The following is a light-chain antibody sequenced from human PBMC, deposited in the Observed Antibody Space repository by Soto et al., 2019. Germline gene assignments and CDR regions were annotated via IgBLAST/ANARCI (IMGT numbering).Light chain of an antibody. CDR2: YDT. CDR3: QVWDSSNDHRV. Sequence: SYELTQPPSVSVAPGKTARITCGGNNIGRKSVHWYQQKQGQAPVLAIYYDTDRPSGIPERFSGSNSGNRATVTLSRVEAGDEADYYCQVWDSSNDHRVFGGGTKLTVL. J-gene: IGLJ2*01. CDR1: NIGRKS. V-gene: IGLV3-21*04.